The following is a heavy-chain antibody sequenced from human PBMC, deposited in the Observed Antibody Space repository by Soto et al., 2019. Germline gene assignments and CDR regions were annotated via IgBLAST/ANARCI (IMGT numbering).Heavy chain of an antibody. J-gene: IGHJ6*04. CDR2: IQSGGTT. V-gene: IGHV3-66*01. Sequence: EVQLVESGGGLVQPGGSLRRSCAASGFTVSSKYRTWVRQAPGKGREWVSLIQSGGTTYYADSVTGRFTISRDTSENTPHLQMDSLRVEDTAVYYCATDDVLCDGGSCYGITLDVWGKGATVTVSS. D-gene: IGHD2-15*01. CDR3: ATDDVLCDGGSCYGITLDV. CDR1: GFTVSSKY.